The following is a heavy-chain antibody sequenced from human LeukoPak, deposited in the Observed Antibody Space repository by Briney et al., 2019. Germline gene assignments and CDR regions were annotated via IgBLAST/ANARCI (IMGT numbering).Heavy chain of an antibody. J-gene: IGHJ5*02. Sequence: AGGSLRLSCAASGFTFSSYAMSWVRQAPGKGLEWVSAISGSGGSTYYADSVKGRFTVSRDNSKNTLYLQMNSLRAEDTAVYYCAKVEQLVEDWFDPWGQGTLVTVSS. CDR3: AKVEQLVEDWFDP. D-gene: IGHD6-6*01. CDR1: GFTFSSYA. CDR2: ISGSGGST. V-gene: IGHV3-23*01.